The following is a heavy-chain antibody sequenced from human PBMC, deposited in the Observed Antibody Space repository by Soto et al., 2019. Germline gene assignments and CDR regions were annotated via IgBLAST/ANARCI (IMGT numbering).Heavy chain of an antibody. CDR1: GGSISSSNW. CDR3: ARVSGSYYYGRDV. J-gene: IGHJ6*02. Sequence: PETLSLTCAVSGGSISSSNWWSWVRQPPGKGLEWIGEIYHSGSTNYNPSLKSRVTISVDKSKNHLSLKLSSVTAADTAVYYCARVSGSYYYGRDVWGQGTTVTVSS. CDR2: IYHSGST. D-gene: IGHD1-26*01. V-gene: IGHV4-4*03.